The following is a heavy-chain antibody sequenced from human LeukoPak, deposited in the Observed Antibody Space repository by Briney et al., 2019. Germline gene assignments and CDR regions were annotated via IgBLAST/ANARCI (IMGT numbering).Heavy chain of an antibody. CDR1: GGSISSYY. D-gene: IGHD3-22*01. J-gene: IGHJ4*02. CDR2: IHTSGST. Sequence: PSETLSLTCTVSGGSISSYYWSWIWQPAGKGLEWIGRIHTSGSTNYNPSLKSRVTMSVDTSKNQFSLKLSSVTAADTAVYYCARGRYYYDSSDPAYFDYWGQGTLVTVSS. CDR3: ARGRYYYDSSDPAYFDY. V-gene: IGHV4-4*07.